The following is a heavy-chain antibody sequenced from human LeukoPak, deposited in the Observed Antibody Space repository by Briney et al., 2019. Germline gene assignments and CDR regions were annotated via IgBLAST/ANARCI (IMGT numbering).Heavy chain of an antibody. CDR1: GGSISSGGYS. Sequence: SETLSLTCTVSGGSISSGGYSWSWIRQHPGKGLEWIVYIYYSGSTYYNPYLKSRVTISVDTSKNQFSLKLSSVTAADTAVYYCAREYSSSSLVYFDYWGQGTLVTVSS. J-gene: IGHJ4*02. D-gene: IGHD6-6*01. CDR3: AREYSSSSLVYFDY. CDR2: IYYSGST. V-gene: IGHV4-31*03.